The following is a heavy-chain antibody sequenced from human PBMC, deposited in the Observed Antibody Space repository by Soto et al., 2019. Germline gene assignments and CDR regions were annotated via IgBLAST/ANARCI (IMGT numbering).Heavy chain of an antibody. V-gene: IGHV3-33*01. J-gene: IGHJ4*02. D-gene: IGHD6-13*01. CDR1: GFTFSSYG. CDR2: IWYDGSNK. CDR3: ARDKALRDSSSTIDY. Sequence: QVQLVESGGGVVQPGRSLRLSCAASGFTFSSYGMHWVRQAPGKGLEWVAVIWYDGSNKYYADSVKGRFTISRDNSKNTPYLQMNSLRAEDTAVYYCARDKALRDSSSTIDYWGQGTLVTVSS.